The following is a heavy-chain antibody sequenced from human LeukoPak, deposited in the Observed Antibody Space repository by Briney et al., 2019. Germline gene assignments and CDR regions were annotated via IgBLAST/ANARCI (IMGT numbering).Heavy chain of an antibody. CDR2: ISSSGSSV. J-gene: IGHJ3*02. D-gene: IGHD6-13*01. Sequence: GGSLRLSCAASGFTSSDYYMNWIRQAPGKGLEWVSYISSSGSSVYYADSMKGRFTISKDNAKNSLFLQMTTLRAEDTAVYYCARRVFYSSSWYGDDALDIWGQGTMVTVSS. CDR3: ARRVFYSSSWYGDDALDI. CDR1: GFTSSDYY. V-gene: IGHV3-11*01.